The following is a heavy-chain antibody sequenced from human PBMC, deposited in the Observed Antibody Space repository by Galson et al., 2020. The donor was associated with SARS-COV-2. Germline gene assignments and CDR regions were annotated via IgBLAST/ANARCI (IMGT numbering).Heavy chain of an antibody. CDR3: AREVRFLEWVYVDY. V-gene: IGHV4-31*03. Sequence: SETLSLTCTVSGGSISSGGYYWSWIRQHPGKGLEWIGYIYYSGSTYYNPSLKSRVTISVDTAKNQFSLKLSSVTAADTAVYYCAREVRFLEWVYVDYWGQGTLVTVSS. D-gene: IGHD3-3*01. CDR2: IYYSGST. J-gene: IGHJ4*02. CDR1: GGSISSGGYY.